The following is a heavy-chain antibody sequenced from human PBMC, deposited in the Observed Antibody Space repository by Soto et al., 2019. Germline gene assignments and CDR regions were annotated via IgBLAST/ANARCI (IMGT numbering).Heavy chain of an antibody. J-gene: IGHJ5*02. CDR3: ATNPRGCSWKNWFDP. CDR1: GGSVSSSSYY. D-gene: IGHD2-15*01. Sequence: PSETLSLTCTVSGGSVSSSSYYWYWIRQSPGKGLEWIGYIYYNDKTNYNPSLKSRVTISVDTSKNQFSLKLTSVTAADTAVYYCATNPRGCSWKNWFDPWGQGTLVTVPS. CDR2: IYYNDKT. V-gene: IGHV4-61*01.